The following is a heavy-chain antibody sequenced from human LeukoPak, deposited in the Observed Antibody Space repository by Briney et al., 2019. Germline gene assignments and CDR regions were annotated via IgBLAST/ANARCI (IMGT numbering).Heavy chain of an antibody. D-gene: IGHD3-3*02. J-gene: IGHJ1*01. Sequence: GGSLRLSCAASGFSFSTHKMNWVRQARGKGLDGVAVISFDGTKLYYADSVKGRYSISRDNIKSMVYLQISSLRAENTALYYCARDSVKLPGISYFDNSSQGTLVTVSS. CDR1: GFSFSTHK. CDR2: ISFDGTKL. V-gene: IGHV3-30-3*01. CDR3: ARDSVKLPGISYFDN.